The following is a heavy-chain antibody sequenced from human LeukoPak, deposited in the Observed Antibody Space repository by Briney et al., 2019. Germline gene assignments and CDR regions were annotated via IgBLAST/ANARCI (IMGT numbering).Heavy chain of an antibody. Sequence: ASVKVSCKASGYTFTSYGISWVRQAPGQGLEWMGWISAYNGNTNYAQKLQGRVTMTRDTSISTVYMEMNTLRSDDTAVYYCASFASAWYVVYWGQGTLVTVSS. V-gene: IGHV1-18*01. D-gene: IGHD6-19*01. J-gene: IGHJ4*02. CDR2: ISAYNGNT. CDR1: GYTFTSYG. CDR3: ASFASAWYVVY.